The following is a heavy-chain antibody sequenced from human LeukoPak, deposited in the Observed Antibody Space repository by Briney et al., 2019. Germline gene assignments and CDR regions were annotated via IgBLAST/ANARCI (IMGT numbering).Heavy chain of an antibody. CDR2: ISYDGSNK. J-gene: IGHJ4*02. CDR3: ARDPGIVVVPAAMEY. V-gene: IGHV3-30-3*01. D-gene: IGHD2-2*01. Sequence: PGRSLRLSCAASGFTFSSYAMHWVRQAPGKGLEWVAVISYDGSNKYYADSVKGRFTISRDNSKNTLYLQMNSLRAEDTAVYYCARDPGIVVVPAAMEYWGQGTLVTVSS. CDR1: GFTFSSYA.